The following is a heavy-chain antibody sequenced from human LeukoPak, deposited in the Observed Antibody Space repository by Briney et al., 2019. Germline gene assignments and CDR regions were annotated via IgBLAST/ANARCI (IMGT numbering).Heavy chain of an antibody. CDR3: ARMKYYYDSSGYYYDAFDI. Sequence: PSETLSLTCTVSGGSISSHYWSWIRQPPGKGLEWVGYIYYSGSTYYNPSLKSRVTISVDTSKNQFSLKLSSVTAADTAVYYCARMKYYYDSSGYYYDAFDIWGQGTMVTVSS. CDR1: GGSISSHY. CDR2: IYYSGST. V-gene: IGHV4-59*11. J-gene: IGHJ3*02. D-gene: IGHD3-22*01.